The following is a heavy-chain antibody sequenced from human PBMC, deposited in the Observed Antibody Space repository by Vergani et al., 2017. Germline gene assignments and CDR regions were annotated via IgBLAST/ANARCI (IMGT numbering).Heavy chain of an antibody. CDR1: GFTFSDYY. V-gene: IGHV3-11*01. D-gene: IGHD6-13*01. J-gene: IGHJ6*03. CDR2: ISSSGSTI. CDR3: AREGRIAAAGTPYYYYYYMDV. Sequence: QVQLVESGGGLVKPGGSLRLSCAASGFTFSDYYMSWIRQAPGKELEWVSYISSSGSTIYYADSVKGRFTISRDNAKNSLYLQMNSLRAEDTAVYYCAREGRIAAAGTPYYYYYYMDVWGKGTTVTVSS.